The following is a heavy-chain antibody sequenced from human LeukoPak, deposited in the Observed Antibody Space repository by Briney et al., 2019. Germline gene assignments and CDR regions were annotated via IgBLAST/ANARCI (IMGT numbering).Heavy chain of an antibody. CDR3: ARHDTHSSSWYYFDY. CDR1: GVSISSYY. D-gene: IGHD6-13*01. V-gene: IGHV4-59*08. J-gene: IGHJ4*02. CDR2: IYYSGST. Sequence: SETLSLPCTVSGVSISSYYWIWIRQPPGKGLEWIGYIYYSGSTNYNPSLRSRVTISVDTSKNQFSLKLSSVTAADTAVYYCARHDTHSSSWYYFDYWGQGTLVTVSS.